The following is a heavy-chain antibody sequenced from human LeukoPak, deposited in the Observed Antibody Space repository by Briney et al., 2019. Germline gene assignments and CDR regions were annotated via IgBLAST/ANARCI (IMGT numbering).Heavy chain of an antibody. D-gene: IGHD3-10*01. Sequence: SETLSLTCTVSGGSISSYYWSWIRQPPGKGLEWIGYIYYSGSTNYNPSLKSRVTISVDTSKNQFSLKLSSVTAADTAVYYCARLSYYYGSGSHLYYYYYGMDDWGQGTTVTVSS. CDR2: IYYSGST. CDR1: GGSISSYY. CDR3: ARLSYYYGSGSHLYYYYYGMDD. J-gene: IGHJ6*02. V-gene: IGHV4-59*08.